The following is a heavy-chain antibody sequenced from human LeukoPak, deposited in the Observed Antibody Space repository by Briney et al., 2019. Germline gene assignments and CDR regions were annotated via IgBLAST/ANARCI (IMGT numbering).Heavy chain of an antibody. J-gene: IGHJ4*02. CDR2: VSASGAST. Sequence: GGSLRLSCAASGFAFSDYAMSCVRQAPGKGLEWVSAVSASGASTYYADSVEGRFSISRENSKRTLYLQMNSLRAEDTAIYYCAKAGSRQLEDYWGQGTLVTISS. CDR1: GFAFSDYA. CDR3: AKAGSRQLEDY. D-gene: IGHD1-1*01. V-gene: IGHV3-23*01.